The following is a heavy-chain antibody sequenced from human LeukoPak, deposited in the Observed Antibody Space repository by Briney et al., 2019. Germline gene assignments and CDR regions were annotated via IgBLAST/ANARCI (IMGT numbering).Heavy chain of an antibody. V-gene: IGHV3-21*01. Sequence: GGSLRLSCAASGFTFSGYSMNWVRQAPGKGLEWVSSISSSSSYIYYADSVKGRFTISRDNAKNSLYLQMNSLRAEDTAVYYCARPGTAAAGTGWFDPWGQGTLVTVSS. D-gene: IGHD6-13*01. CDR2: ISSSSSYI. J-gene: IGHJ5*02. CDR3: ARPGTAAAGTGWFDP. CDR1: GFTFSGYS.